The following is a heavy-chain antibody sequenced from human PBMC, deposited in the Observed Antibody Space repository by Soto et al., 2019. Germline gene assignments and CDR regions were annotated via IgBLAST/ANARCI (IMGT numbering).Heavy chain of an antibody. D-gene: IGHD4-17*01. CDR1: GLTVSSNY. CDR3: ARGVTTGHDAFDI. CDR2: IYSGGST. V-gene: IGHV3-53*04. Sequence: EVQLVESGGGLVQPGGSLRLSCAASGLTVSSNYMSWVRQAPGKGLEWVSVIYSGGSTYYADSVKGRFTISRHNSKNTLYLQMNSLRAEDTAVYYCARGVTTGHDAFDIWGQGTMVTVSS. J-gene: IGHJ3*02.